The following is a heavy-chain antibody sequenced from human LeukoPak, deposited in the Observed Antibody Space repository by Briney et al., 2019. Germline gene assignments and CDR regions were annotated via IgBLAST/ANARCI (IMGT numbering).Heavy chain of an antibody. J-gene: IGHJ4*02. CDR3: ARRNSGSTKYFDY. D-gene: IGHD1-26*01. Sequence: ASVKVSCKASGGTFSSYAISWVRQAPGQGLEWMGRIIPILGIANYAQKFQGRVTITADKSTSTAYMELSSLRSEDTAVYYCARRNSGSTKYFDYWGQGTLVTVSS. CDR2: IIPILGIA. V-gene: IGHV1-69*04. CDR1: GGTFSSYA.